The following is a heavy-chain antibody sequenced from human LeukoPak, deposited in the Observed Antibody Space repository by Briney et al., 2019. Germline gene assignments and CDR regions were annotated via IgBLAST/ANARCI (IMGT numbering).Heavy chain of an antibody. D-gene: IGHD5-12*01. J-gene: IGHJ6*03. Sequence: GGSLRLSCAASGFTFSSYAMSWVRQAPGKGLEWVSAISGSGGSTYYADSVKGRFTISRDNSKNTLFLQMKSLRAEDTAVYYCAKGGGYEAQYYYYYMDVWGKGTTVTVSS. CDR2: ISGSGGST. CDR3: AKGGGYEAQYYYYYMDV. V-gene: IGHV3-23*01. CDR1: GFTFSSYA.